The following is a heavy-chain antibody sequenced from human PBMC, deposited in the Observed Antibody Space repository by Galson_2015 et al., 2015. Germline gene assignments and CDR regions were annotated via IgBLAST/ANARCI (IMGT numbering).Heavy chain of an antibody. D-gene: IGHD1-14*01. V-gene: IGHV1-46*01. CDR3: ARAGTTAWGNFDY. CDR1: GYIFTNYY. CDR2: ISPTGGGT. J-gene: IGHJ4*02. Sequence: SVKVSCKASGYIFTNYYLHWVRQAPGQGLEWMGVISPTGGGTYSAQKIQGRVTMTRDTSTNTVYMELSSLRSDDTAVYYCARAGTTAWGNFDYWGQGTLVTVSS.